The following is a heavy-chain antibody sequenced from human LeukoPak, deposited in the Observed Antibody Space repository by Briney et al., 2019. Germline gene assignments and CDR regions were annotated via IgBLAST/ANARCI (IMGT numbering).Heavy chain of an antibody. J-gene: IGHJ6*03. Sequence: PGGSLRLSCAASGFTFSSYAMHWVRQAPGKGLEWVAVISYDGSNKYYADSVKGRFTISRDNSKNTFYLQMNSLRAEDTAVYYCARVGNSGSYYYYMDVWGKGTTVTISS. D-gene: IGHD6-13*01. CDR2: ISYDGSNK. CDR3: ARVGNSGSYYYYMDV. CDR1: GFTFSSYA. V-gene: IGHV3-30*04.